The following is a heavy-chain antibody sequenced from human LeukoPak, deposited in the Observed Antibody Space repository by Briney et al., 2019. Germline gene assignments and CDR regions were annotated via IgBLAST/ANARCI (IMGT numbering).Heavy chain of an antibody. CDR3: ARAAHYYDFWSGYYSNWFDP. CDR1: GGSISSYY. D-gene: IGHD3-3*01. J-gene: IGHJ5*02. Sequence: PSETLSLTCTVSGGSISSYYWSWIRQPAGKGLEWIGRIYTSGSTNYNPSLKSRVTMSVDTSKNQFSLKLSSVTAADTAVYYCARAAHYYDFWSGYYSNWFDPWGQGTLVTVSS. V-gene: IGHV4-4*07. CDR2: IYTSGST.